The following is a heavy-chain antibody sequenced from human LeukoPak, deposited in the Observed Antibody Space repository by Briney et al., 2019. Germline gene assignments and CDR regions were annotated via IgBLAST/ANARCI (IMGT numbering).Heavy chain of an antibody. Sequence: GESLNISCKGSGYSFTSYRIGWVRPTPGKGLEWMGIIYPGDSDTRYSPSFQGQVTISADKSISTASLQWSSLNASDTAMYYCARFSYYDSSGLPRTYFDYWGQGTLVTVSS. CDR3: ARFSYYDSSGLPRTYFDY. CDR1: GYSFTSYR. D-gene: IGHD3-22*01. V-gene: IGHV5-51*01. CDR2: IYPGDSDT. J-gene: IGHJ4*02.